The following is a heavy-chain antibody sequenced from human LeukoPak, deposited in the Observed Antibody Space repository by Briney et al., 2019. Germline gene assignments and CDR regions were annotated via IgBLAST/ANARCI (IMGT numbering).Heavy chain of an antibody. CDR3: ARDPPLKWYDSSGYLDY. Sequence: PGGSLRLSCAASGFTFSIYAMHWVRQAPGKGLEWVAVISYDGSNKYYADSVKGRFTISRDNSKNTLYLQMNSLRAEDTAVYYCARDPPLKWYDSSGYLDYWGQGTLVTVSS. CDR2: ISYDGSNK. J-gene: IGHJ4*02. CDR1: GFTFSIYA. D-gene: IGHD3-22*01. V-gene: IGHV3-30-3*01.